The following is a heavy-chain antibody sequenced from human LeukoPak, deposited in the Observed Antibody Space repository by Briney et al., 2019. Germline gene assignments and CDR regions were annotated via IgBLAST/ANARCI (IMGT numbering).Heavy chain of an antibody. V-gene: IGHV4-39*07. Sequence: SETLSLTCTVSRGSISTTTYYWGWIRQPPGKGLEWIGNIYYTGRAYWNPSLKSRVTISVDTSKNQFSLKLSSVTAADTAVYYCARAPFGVGPMDDAFDIWGQGTMVTVSS. CDR2: IYYTGRA. D-gene: IGHD1-26*01. CDR3: ARAPFGVGPMDDAFDI. CDR1: RGSISTTTYY. J-gene: IGHJ3*02.